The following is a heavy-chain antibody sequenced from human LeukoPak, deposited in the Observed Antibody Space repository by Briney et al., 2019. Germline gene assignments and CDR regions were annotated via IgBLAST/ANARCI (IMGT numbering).Heavy chain of an antibody. J-gene: IGHJ4*02. CDR3: AKRYLIAPFDY. D-gene: IGHD2-21*01. Sequence: GGSLRLSCAASGFTFSSYAMRWVRQAPGKGLEWGSAISGSGGSTYYADSVKGRFTISRDNSKNTLYLQMNSLRAEDTAVYYCAKRYLIAPFDYWGQGTLVTVSS. V-gene: IGHV3-23*01. CDR2: ISGSGGST. CDR1: GFTFSSYA.